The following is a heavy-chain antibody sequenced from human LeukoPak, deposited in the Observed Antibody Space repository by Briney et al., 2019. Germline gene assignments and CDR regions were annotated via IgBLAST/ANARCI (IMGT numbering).Heavy chain of an antibody. Sequence: GGSLRLSCTAFGFRFGDYAMNWVRQAPGKGLEWVGFISTRTFGGRTEEAASVKGRFSISRDNAKNSLYLQMNSLRAEDTAVYYCARDTITGASVDYWGQGTLVTVSS. CDR2: ISTRTFGGRT. CDR3: ARDTITGASVDY. CDR1: GFRFGDYA. V-gene: IGHV3-49*04. J-gene: IGHJ4*02. D-gene: IGHD1-20*01.